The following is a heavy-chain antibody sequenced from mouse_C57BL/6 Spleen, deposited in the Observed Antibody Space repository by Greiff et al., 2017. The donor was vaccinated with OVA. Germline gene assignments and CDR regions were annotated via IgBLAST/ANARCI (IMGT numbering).Heavy chain of an antibody. Sequence: VQLQQSGPELVKPGASVKISCKASGYAFSSSWMNWVKQRPGKGLEWIGRIYPGDGDTNYNGKFKGKATLTADKSSSTASMQLSSLTSEDSAVYFCAREITTGAATSYWHFDVWGTGTTVTVSS. D-gene: IGHD1-1*01. CDR3: AREITTGAATSYWHFDV. V-gene: IGHV1-82*01. J-gene: IGHJ1*03. CDR1: GYAFSSSW. CDR2: IYPGDGDT.